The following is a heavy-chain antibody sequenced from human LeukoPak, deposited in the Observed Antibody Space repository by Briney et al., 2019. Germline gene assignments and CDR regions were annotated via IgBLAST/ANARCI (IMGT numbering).Heavy chain of an antibody. Sequence: GGSLRLSCAACGFTFSIYGMHWVRQAQGKGLEWVAVISYDGSNKYYADSVKGRFTISRDNSKNTLYLQMNSLRAEDTAVYYCAKGEGAAVDYWGQGTLVTVSS. D-gene: IGHD3-16*01. CDR3: AKGEGAAVDY. CDR2: ISYDGSNK. J-gene: IGHJ4*02. CDR1: GFTFSIYG. V-gene: IGHV3-30*18.